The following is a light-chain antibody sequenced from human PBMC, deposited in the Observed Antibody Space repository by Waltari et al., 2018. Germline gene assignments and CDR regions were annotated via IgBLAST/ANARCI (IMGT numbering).Light chain of an antibody. V-gene: IGKV3-20*01. J-gene: IGKJ1*01. CDR1: QSVSRA. CDR2: AAS. Sequence: EIALTQSPGTLSLSPGERATLSCRASQSVSRALAWYQQKPGQATRLLIYAASTRATGVPDRFSGSGSGTDFSLTISRLDPEDFAVYYCQHYVNLPLTFGQGTKVEI. CDR3: QHYVNLPLT.